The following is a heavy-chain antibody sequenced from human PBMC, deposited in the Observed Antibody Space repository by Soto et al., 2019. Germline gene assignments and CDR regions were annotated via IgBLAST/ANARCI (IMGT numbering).Heavy chain of an antibody. J-gene: IGHJ6*02. D-gene: IGHD3-16*01. V-gene: IGHV1-18*01. CDR2: ISPYTGNT. CDR1: GYIFVNYG. Sequence: GQLVQSGDEVKKPGASVKVSCQASGYIFVNYGIAWVRQAPGQGLEWMGWISPYTGNTHSASKVQGRLHMTTDTYTSTAYMDLGTLTSDDTAVYYCVMVDNYVTPTPQDVWGQGTTVTVSS. CDR3: VMVDNYVTPTPQDV.